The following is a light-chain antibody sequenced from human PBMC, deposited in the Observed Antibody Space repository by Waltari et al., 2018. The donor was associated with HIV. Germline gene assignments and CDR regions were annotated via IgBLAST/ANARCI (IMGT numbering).Light chain of an antibody. CDR2: SAS. CDR3: QQYNTYPIT. V-gene: IGKV1-8*01. CDR1: QDIGTL. Sequence: AVRMTQSPPSFSASTGDRVTITCRASQDIGTLLAWYQQKPGNAPTLLVHSASTLQNGVPSRFYGNVSVTEFTLTISCLQSEDFGTYYCQQYNTYPITFGQGTRLDIK. J-gene: IGKJ5*01.